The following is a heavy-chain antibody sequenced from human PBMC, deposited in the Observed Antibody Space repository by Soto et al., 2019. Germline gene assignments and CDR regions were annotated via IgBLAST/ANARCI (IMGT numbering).Heavy chain of an antibody. V-gene: IGHV1-18*01. CDR1: GYTFSNYG. CDR2: ISLYSDGT. Sequence: ASVKVSCKTAGYTFSNYGITWVRQAPGQPLEWLGWISLYSDGTNYAQKFQGRVFMTTDTSTTTAYMELRSLRSDDTAVYYCARVVPGAEAWFGPWGQGTLVTVSS. D-gene: IGHD2-2*01. CDR3: ARVVPGAEAWFGP. J-gene: IGHJ5*02.